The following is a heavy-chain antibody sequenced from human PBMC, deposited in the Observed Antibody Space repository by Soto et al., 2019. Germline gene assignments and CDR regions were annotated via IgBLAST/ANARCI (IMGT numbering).Heavy chain of an antibody. Sequence: XATLSLTFAVSGYSISSGYYWCWIRQPPGKGLEWIGSIYHSGSTYYNPSLKSRVTISVDTSKNQFSLKLSSVTAADTAVYYCATSLRGSYSSSWDYYGMDVWGQGTTVTVSS. CDR2: IYHSGST. D-gene: IGHD6-13*01. V-gene: IGHV4-38-2*01. J-gene: IGHJ6*02. CDR1: GYSISSGYY. CDR3: ATSLRGSYSSSWDYYGMDV.